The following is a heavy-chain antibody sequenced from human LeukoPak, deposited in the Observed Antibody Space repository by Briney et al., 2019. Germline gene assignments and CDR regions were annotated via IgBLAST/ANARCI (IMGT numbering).Heavy chain of an antibody. V-gene: IGHV4-39*01. CDR2: INYSGTT. J-gene: IGHJ3*02. CDR3: ARLPIVVVPSTSFDI. Sequence: SETLSLTCAVSGASISSYYWGWIRQPPGKGLEWIGSINYSGTTYYNPSLKSRVTISVDTSKNQFSLKLSSVTAADTAVYYCARLPIVVVPSTSFDIWGQGTMVTVSS. D-gene: IGHD2-2*01. CDR1: GASISSYY.